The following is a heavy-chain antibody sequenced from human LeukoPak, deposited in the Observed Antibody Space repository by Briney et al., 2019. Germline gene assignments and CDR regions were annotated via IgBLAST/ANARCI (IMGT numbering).Heavy chain of an antibody. Sequence: GGSLRLSCTASGFTFSSYAMSWVRQAPGKGLEWVANIKRDGSEKYHVDSVKGRFTISRDNAKNSLYLQMNSLRAEDTAVYYCARMYYDSNASPFDYWGQGTLVTVSS. V-gene: IGHV3-7*04. D-gene: IGHD3-16*01. J-gene: IGHJ4*02. CDR3: ARMYYDSNASPFDY. CDR2: IKRDGSEK. CDR1: GFTFSSYA.